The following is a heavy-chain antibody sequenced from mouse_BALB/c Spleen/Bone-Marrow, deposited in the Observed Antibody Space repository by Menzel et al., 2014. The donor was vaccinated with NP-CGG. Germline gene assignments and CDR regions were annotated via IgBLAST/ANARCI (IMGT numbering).Heavy chain of an antibody. Sequence: DVKLVESGAELVKPGASAKLSCTASGFNIXDTYMHWVKQRPEQGLEWIGRIDPANGNTKYDPKFQGKATITADTSSNTAYLQLSSLTSEDTAVYYCARWEYYAMDYWGQGTSVTVSS. CDR1: GFNIXDTY. CDR2: IDPANGNT. D-gene: IGHD4-1*01. J-gene: IGHJ4*01. CDR3: ARWEYYAMDY. V-gene: IGHV14-3*02.